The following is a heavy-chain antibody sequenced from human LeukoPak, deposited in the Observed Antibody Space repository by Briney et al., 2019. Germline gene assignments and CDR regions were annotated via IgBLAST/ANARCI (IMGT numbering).Heavy chain of an antibody. CDR1: GGSISSYY. Sequence: SETLSLTCTVSGGSISSYYWSWIRQPPGKGLEWIGYIYYSGSTNYNPSLKSRVTISVDTSKNQFSLKLTSVTAADTAVYYCARTTEGGYTYDYFYYYYMDVWGKGTTVTVSS. J-gene: IGHJ6*03. CDR3: ARTTEGGYTYDYFYYYYMDV. V-gene: IGHV4-59*01. D-gene: IGHD5-18*01. CDR2: IYYSGST.